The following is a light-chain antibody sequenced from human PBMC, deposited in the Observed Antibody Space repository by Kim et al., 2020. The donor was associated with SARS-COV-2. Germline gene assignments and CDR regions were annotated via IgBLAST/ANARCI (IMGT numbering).Light chain of an antibody. Sequence: QGVTLSCTGSHSNIGATYDGHWYQQLPGRAPTLLISDNINRPSGVPDRFSGSKSGTSASLAIAGLRADDEGDYYCQSYDRSLSAWVFGGGTKLTVL. J-gene: IGLJ3*02. CDR2: DNI. V-gene: IGLV1-40*01. CDR1: HSNIGATYD. CDR3: QSYDRSLSAWV.